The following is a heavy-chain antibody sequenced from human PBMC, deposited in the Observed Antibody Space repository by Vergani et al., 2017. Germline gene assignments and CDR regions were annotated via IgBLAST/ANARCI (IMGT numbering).Heavy chain of an antibody. Sequence: EVQLEESGGGLVLPGRSLRLSCVASGFTSAGYAMHWVRQAPGKGLEWVSGISWNSNSIGYADSVKGRFTISRDNAKHSLYLQMNSLRAEDTAVYYCARHGGSGWSLDYWGQGTLVTVSS. J-gene: IGHJ4*02. CDR2: ISWNSNSI. V-gene: IGHV3-9*02. D-gene: IGHD6-19*01. CDR3: ARHGGSGWSLDY. CDR1: GFTSAGYA.